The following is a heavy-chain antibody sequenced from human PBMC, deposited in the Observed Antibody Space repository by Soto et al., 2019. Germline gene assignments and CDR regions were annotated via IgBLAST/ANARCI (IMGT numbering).Heavy chain of an antibody. V-gene: IGHV3-23*01. CDR2: ISGTGGAA. J-gene: IGHJ4*02. D-gene: IGHD3-10*01. CDR3: AKPEEVVRGFDF. Sequence: LRLSCAASGFTFSSYAMSWVRQAPGKGLEWVAAISGTGGAAYYADSVKGRFTISRDNSRNTLFLQMNSLRVDDTAIYHCAKPEEVVRGFDFWGLGTLVTVSS. CDR1: GFTFSSYA.